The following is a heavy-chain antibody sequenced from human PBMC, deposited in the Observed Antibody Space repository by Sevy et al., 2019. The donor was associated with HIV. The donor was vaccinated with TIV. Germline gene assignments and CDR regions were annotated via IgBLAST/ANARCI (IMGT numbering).Heavy chain of an antibody. CDR2: INPSGGST. D-gene: IGHD1-26*01. J-gene: IGHJ4*02. V-gene: IGHV1-46*01. Sequence: ASVKVSCKASGYTFTSYYIHWVRQAPGQGLEWMGIINPSGGSTIYPQKFQGRLTMTRDTSTSTVYMELSSLRSEDTAVYYCAREGGSGSYYNYWGQGTLVTVSS. CDR3: AREGGSGSYYNY. CDR1: GYTFTSYY.